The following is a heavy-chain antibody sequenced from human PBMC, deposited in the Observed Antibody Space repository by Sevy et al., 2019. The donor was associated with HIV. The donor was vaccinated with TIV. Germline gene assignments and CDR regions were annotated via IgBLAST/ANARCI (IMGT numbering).Heavy chain of an antibody. D-gene: IGHD6-13*01. CDR1: VFTFSDHY. J-gene: IGHJ4*02. CDR2: TRNKADGYTT. Sequence: GGSLRLSCVASVFTFSDHYMEWVRQAPGKGLEWVGRTRNKADGYTTEYAASVKGRFTISRDESKNSLYVQMNRLKAEDTAIYYCATHAGIAAAGRVFDYWGQGTLVTVSS. V-gene: IGHV3-72*01. CDR3: ATHAGIAAAGRVFDY.